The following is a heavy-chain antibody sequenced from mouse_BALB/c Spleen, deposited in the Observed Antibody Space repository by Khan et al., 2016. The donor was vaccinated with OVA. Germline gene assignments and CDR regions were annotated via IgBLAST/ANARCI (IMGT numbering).Heavy chain of an antibody. CDR3: ARRGLRCDFDY. CDR2: INPSTGYT. CDR1: GYTFINYW. V-gene: IGHV1-7*01. D-gene: IGHD1-1*01. J-gene: IGHJ2*01. Sequence: QVQLKQSGAELAKPGASVKMSCKASGYTFINYWILWVQQRPGKGLEWIGYINPSTGYTEYKQNFKDKATLTADKSSSTAFLQLSSLKSEDAGVYCGARRGLRCDFDYWGQGTTPTVAS.